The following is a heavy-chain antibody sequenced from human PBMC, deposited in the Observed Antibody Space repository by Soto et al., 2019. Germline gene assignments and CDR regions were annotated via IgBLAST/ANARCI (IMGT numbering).Heavy chain of an antibody. CDR1: GYTFTSND. V-gene: IGHV1-8*01. CDR2: MNPNSGNT. CDR3: ARQGRYRRSWSLPQHVY. Sequence: ASVKVSCKASGYTFTSNDINWVRQATAQGLEWIGWMNPNSGNTGYAQKFQGRVTMTSNTSISTAYMKLSSLRSADTAVYYCARQGRYRRSWSLPQHVYWRPGTLVTVSS. J-gene: IGHJ4*02. D-gene: IGHD6-13*01.